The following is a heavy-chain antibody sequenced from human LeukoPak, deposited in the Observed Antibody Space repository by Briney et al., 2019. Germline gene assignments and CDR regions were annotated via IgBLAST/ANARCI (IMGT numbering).Heavy chain of an antibody. V-gene: IGHV3-21*01. J-gene: IGHJ3*02. Sequence: GGSLRLSCAASGFTFSSYSMNWVREAPGKGLEWVSSISSSSSYIYYADSVKGRFTISRDNAKNSLHLQMNSLRAEDAAVYYCARDQGPGEWLFDAFDIWGQGTMVTVSS. CDR3: ARDQGPGEWLFDAFDI. D-gene: IGHD3-3*01. CDR1: GFTFSSYS. CDR2: ISSSSSYI.